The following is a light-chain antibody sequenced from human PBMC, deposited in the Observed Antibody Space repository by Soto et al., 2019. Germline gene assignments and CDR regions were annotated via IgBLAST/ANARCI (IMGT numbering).Light chain of an antibody. CDR3: AAWDDSLNGGV. V-gene: IGLV1-44*01. CDR2: SNN. J-gene: IGLJ3*02. Sequence: QSVLPQPPSASGTPGQRVTISCSGSSSNIGSNTVSWYQQLPGTAPKLLFYSNNQRPSGVPDRFSGSKSGTSASLAISGLQSEDEADYYCAAWDDSLNGGVFGGGTKLTVL. CDR1: SSNIGSNT.